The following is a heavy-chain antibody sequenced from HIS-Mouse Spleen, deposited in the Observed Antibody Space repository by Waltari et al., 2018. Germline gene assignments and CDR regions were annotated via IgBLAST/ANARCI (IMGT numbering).Heavy chain of an antibody. CDR3: ARGHDYSNYFDY. D-gene: IGHD4-4*01. CDR1: GYTFTSYD. CDR2: MNPNRGKT. Sequence: QVQLVQSGAEVKKPGASVKVSCKASGYTFTSYDINWVRQATGQGLGWMGWMNPNRGKTGDAQKFQGRVTMTRNTSISTAYMELSSLRSEDTAVYYCARGHDYSNYFDYWGQGTLVTVSS. J-gene: IGHJ4*02. V-gene: IGHV1-8*01.